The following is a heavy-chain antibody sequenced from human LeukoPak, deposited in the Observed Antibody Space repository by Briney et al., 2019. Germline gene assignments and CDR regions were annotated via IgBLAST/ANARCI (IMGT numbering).Heavy chain of an antibody. D-gene: IGHD3-9*01. Sequence: SETLSLTCTVSGGSISSSIYYWAWIRQPPGKGLEWIGNIYYSGSTYYNPSLMSRVTISVDTSKNQFSLKLSSVTAADTAVYYCASFRVDILTGYYIASGDSYYMDVWGKGTTVTVSS. CDR1: GGSISSSIYY. J-gene: IGHJ6*03. V-gene: IGHV4-39*07. CDR2: IYYSGST. CDR3: ASFRVDILTGYYIASGDSYYMDV.